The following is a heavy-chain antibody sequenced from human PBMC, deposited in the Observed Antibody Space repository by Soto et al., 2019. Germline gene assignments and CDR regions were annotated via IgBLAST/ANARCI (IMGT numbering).Heavy chain of an antibody. CDR1: GFSFISYA. CDR3: AREHDDWSGYSFDF. Sequence: SCKSSGFSFISYAIQWVRQAPGQRLEWMGWINVATGNTKYSQQFQGRVTITRDTSASTAYMELNGLTSDDTAIYYCAREHDDWSGYSFDFWGQGTLVTVSS. CDR2: INVATGNT. J-gene: IGHJ4*02. D-gene: IGHD3-3*01. V-gene: IGHV1-3*01.